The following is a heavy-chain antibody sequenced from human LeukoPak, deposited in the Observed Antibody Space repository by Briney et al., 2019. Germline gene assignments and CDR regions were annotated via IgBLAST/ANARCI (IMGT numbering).Heavy chain of an antibody. Sequence: SETLSLTCTVSGGSISSYYWSWIRQPPGKGLEWIGYIYYSGSTNYNPSLKSRDTISVDTSKNQFSLKLSSVTAADTAVYYCASIDFWSGYYYFDYWGQGTPVTVSS. CDR1: GGSISSYY. V-gene: IGHV4-59*08. CDR2: IYYSGST. D-gene: IGHD3-3*01. J-gene: IGHJ4*02. CDR3: ASIDFWSGYYYFDY.